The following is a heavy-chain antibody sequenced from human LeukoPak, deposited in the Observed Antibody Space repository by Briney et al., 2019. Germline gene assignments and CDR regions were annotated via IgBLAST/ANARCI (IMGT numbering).Heavy chain of an antibody. V-gene: IGHV3-13*01. CDR1: GFTFSSYD. Sequence: GGSLRLYCAASGFTFSSYDMHWVRQATGKGLEWVSGIGTAGDTYYPGSVKGRFTISRENAKNSLYLQMNSLRAGDTAVYYCARGGGDYFDYWGQGTLVTVSS. CDR2: IGTAGDT. J-gene: IGHJ4*02. D-gene: IGHD3-10*01. CDR3: ARGGGDYFDY.